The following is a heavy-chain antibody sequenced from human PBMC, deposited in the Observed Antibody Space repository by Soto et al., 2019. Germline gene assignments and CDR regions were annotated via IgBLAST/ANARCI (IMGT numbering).Heavy chain of an antibody. J-gene: IGHJ6*02. D-gene: IGHD5-18*01. CDR1: GGTFSSYA. Sequence: QVQLVQSGAEVKKPGSSVKVSCKASGGTFSSYAISWVRQAPGQGLEWMGGIIPIFGTANYAQKFQGRVTITADESTSTAYMELSSLRSEDTAVYYCARGRSYGINPNYYYYGMDVWGQGTTVTVSS. CDR2: IIPIFGTA. CDR3: ARGRSYGINPNYYYYGMDV. V-gene: IGHV1-69*01.